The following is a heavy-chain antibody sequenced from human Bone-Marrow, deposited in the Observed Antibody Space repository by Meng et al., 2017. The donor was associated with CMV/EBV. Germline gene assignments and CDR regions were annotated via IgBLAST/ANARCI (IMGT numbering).Heavy chain of an antibody. V-gene: IGHV3-23*01. CDR3: AKEGSGWYYGMDV. J-gene: IGHJ6*02. Sequence: GESLKISCAASGITFSNHAMNWVRQAPGKGLEWVSAISGSGGSTYYADSVKGRFTISRDNSKNTLYLQMNSLRAEDTAVYYCAKEGSGWYYGMDVWGQGTTVTVSS. CDR2: ISGSGGST. D-gene: IGHD6-19*01. CDR1: GITFSNHA.